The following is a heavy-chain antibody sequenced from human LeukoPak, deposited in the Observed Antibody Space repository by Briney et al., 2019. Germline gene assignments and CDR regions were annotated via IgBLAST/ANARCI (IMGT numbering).Heavy chain of an antibody. CDR1: GYTFTTYD. D-gene: IGHD3-10*01. CDR3: ARVQGSMALWFGELLATYYYYYYMDV. CDR2: MNPNSGNT. V-gene: IGHV1-8*01. Sequence: GASVKVSCKASGYTFTTYDINWVRQATGQGLEWMGWMNPNSGNTGSAQRFQGRVTMTRNTSIGTAYMELRSLRSDDTAVYYCARVQGSMALWFGELLATYYYYYYMDVWGKGTTVTVSS. J-gene: IGHJ6*03.